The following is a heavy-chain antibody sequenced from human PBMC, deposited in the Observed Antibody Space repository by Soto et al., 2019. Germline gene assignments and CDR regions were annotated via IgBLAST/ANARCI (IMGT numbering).Heavy chain of an antibody. D-gene: IGHD5-12*01. J-gene: IGHJ4*02. V-gene: IGHV1-46*01. Sequence: GASVKVSCKASGYTFTSYYIHWVRQAPGQGLEWMGIINPSGGSTSYAQKFQGRVTMTRDTSTSTVYMELSNLRSDDTAIYYCARDLGSGYEPGDYWGQGTQVTVSS. CDR1: GYTFTSYY. CDR2: INPSGGST. CDR3: ARDLGSGYEPGDY.